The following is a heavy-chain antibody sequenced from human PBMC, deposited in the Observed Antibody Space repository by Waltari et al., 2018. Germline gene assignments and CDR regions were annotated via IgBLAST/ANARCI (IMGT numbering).Heavy chain of an antibody. CDR2: ISGSGGRT. Sequence: EVQLVESGGGLVQPGGSLRLSCAASGFTFSSYAMSWVRQAPGKGLGWVSAISGSGGRTYYADSVKGRFTISRDNSKNTLYLQMNRLRVDDSAVYYCASGQDGTSFVLSFWGQGTKVTVSS. CDR1: GFTFSSYA. CDR3: ASGQDGTSFVLSF. J-gene: IGHJ3*01. D-gene: IGHD3-16*01. V-gene: IGHV3-23*04.